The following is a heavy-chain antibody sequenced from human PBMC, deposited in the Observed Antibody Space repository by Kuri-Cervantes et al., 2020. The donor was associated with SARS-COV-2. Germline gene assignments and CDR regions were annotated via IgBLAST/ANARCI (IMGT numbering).Heavy chain of an antibody. CDR3: ARNRRTGGYSFGFDL. CDR2: INPDGGT. Sequence: ASVQVSCKASGYTFTGYYMHWVRQAPGQGPEWMGWINPDGGTNSAQKFQGRVTMTRDTSTSTVHMELSRLRFDDTAVFYCARNRRTGGYSFGFDLWGQGTLVTVSS. CDR1: GYTFTGYY. D-gene: IGHD5-18*01. V-gene: IGHV1-2*02. J-gene: IGHJ4*02.